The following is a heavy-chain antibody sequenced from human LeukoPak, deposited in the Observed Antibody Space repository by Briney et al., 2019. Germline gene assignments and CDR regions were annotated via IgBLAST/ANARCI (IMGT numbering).Heavy chain of an antibody. CDR1: GYSISSGYY. V-gene: IGHV4-38-2*01. D-gene: IGHD2-21*02. J-gene: IGHJ5*02. CDR2: IYHSGST. CDR3: ARVMVAVTAKYNWFDP. Sequence: SETLSLTCAVSGYSISSGYYWGWVRQHPGKGLXXXXXIYHSGSTYYNPSLKSRVTISVDTSKNQFSLKLSSVTAADTAVYYCARVMVAVTAKYNWFDPWGQGTLVTVSS.